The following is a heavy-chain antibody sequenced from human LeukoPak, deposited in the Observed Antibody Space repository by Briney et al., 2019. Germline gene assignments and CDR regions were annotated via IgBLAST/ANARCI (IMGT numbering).Heavy chain of an antibody. CDR3: ARGTESLRYYYYMDV. CDR2: ISGSGGST. J-gene: IGHJ6*03. Sequence: GSLRLSCAASGFTFSSYGVSWVRQAPGKGLEWVSAISGSGGSTYYADSVKGRFTISRDNSKNTLYLQMNSLRAEDTAVYYCARGTESLRYYYYMDVWGKGTTVTVSS. V-gene: IGHV3-23*01. CDR1: GFTFSSYG.